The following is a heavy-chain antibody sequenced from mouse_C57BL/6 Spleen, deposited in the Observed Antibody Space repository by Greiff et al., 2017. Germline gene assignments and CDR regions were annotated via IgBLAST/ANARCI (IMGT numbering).Heavy chain of an antibody. D-gene: IGHD1-1*01. Sequence: QVQLKESGAELVKPGASVKISCKASGYAFSSYWMNWVKQRPGQGLEWIGQIYPGDGVTNYNGKFKGKATLTADKSSSTAYMQLSSLTSEDSAVYFCARGYYGSNYDYYAMDYWGQGTSVTVSS. V-gene: IGHV1-80*01. CDR1: GYAFSSYW. CDR3: ARGYYGSNYDYYAMDY. CDR2: IYPGDGVT. J-gene: IGHJ4*01.